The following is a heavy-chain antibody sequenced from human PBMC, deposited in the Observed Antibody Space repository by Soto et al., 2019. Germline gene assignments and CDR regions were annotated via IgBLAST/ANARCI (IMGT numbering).Heavy chain of an antibody. CDR1: GGSISSGDYY. Sequence: SETLSLTCTVSGGSISSGDYYWSWIRQPPGKDLEWIGYIYYSGSTYYNPSLKSRLSISVDTSKNQFSLKLSSVTAADTAVYYCARAQLVGYYFNYWGQGTLVTVSS. CDR3: ARAQLVGYYFNY. V-gene: IGHV4-30-4*01. CDR2: IYYSGST. D-gene: IGHD2-2*01. J-gene: IGHJ4*02.